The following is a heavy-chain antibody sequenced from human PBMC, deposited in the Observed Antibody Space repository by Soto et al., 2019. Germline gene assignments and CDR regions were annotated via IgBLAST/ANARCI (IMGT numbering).Heavy chain of an antibody. CDR2: IKQDGRDK. Sequence: EMQLVESGGGLVQPGGSLRLSCVASGFTLSKYYMSWVRQAPGKGPEWVANIKQDGRDKYYVDSVKGRFTISRDNAKKAVERQMNGRRAEGTARDYCGREALLGTTDDAFDIWGQGTMVTVSS. CDR1: GFTLSKYY. D-gene: IGHD1-1*01. J-gene: IGHJ3*02. CDR3: GREALLGTTDDAFDI. V-gene: IGHV3-7*04.